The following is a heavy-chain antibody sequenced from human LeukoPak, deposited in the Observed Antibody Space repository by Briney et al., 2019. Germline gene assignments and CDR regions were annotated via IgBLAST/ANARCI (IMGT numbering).Heavy chain of an antibody. V-gene: IGHV3-23*01. Sequence: GGSLRLSCAASGFTFDDYGMSWVRQAPGKGLEWVSAISGSGGSTYYADSVKGRFTISRDNSKNTLYLQMNSLRAEDTAVYYCARDGGDYGDWYFDLWGRGTLVTVSS. CDR1: GFTFDDYG. CDR3: ARDGGDYGDWYFDL. CDR2: ISGSGGST. J-gene: IGHJ2*01. D-gene: IGHD2-21*02.